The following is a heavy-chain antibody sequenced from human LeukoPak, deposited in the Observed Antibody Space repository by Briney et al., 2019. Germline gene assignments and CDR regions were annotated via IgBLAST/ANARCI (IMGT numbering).Heavy chain of an antibody. CDR3: ARAGLYTSSGDSNDAFDM. Sequence: GASVKVSCKASGGTFSNYVIRWVRQAPGQGLEWMGRIIPILGIANYAQRFQGRVTITADKSTSTAYMELSSLRSEDTAVYYCARAGLYTSSGDSNDAFDMWGQGTMVTVSS. J-gene: IGHJ3*02. V-gene: IGHV1-69*04. CDR1: GGTFSNYV. CDR2: IIPILGIA. D-gene: IGHD6-6*01.